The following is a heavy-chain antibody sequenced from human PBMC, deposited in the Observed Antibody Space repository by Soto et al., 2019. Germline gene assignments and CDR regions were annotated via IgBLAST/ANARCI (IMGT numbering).Heavy chain of an antibody. CDR3: ARFGVVRGVINYYGMDV. CDR1: GYTFTSYG. Sequence: DSVKVSCKASGYTFTSYGISWVRQAPGQGLEWMGWISAYNGNTNYAQKLQGRVTMTTDTSTSTAYMELRSLRSDDTAVYYCARFGVVRGVINYYGMDVWGQGTTVTVSS. V-gene: IGHV1-18*04. CDR2: ISAYNGNT. D-gene: IGHD3-10*01. J-gene: IGHJ6*02.